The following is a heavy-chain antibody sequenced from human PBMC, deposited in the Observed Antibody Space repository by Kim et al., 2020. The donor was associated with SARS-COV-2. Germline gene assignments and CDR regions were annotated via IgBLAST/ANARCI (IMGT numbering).Heavy chain of an antibody. CDR2: ISGSGGST. CDR3: AKVTYYDYVWGSCVFDY. Sequence: GGSLRLSCAASGFTFSSYAMSWVRQAPGKGLEWVSAISGSGGSTYYADSVKGRFTISRDNSKNTLYLQMNSLRAEDTAVYYCAKVTYYDYVWGSCVFDYWGQGTLVTVSS. V-gene: IGHV3-23*01. J-gene: IGHJ4*02. D-gene: IGHD3-16*01. CDR1: GFTFSSYA.